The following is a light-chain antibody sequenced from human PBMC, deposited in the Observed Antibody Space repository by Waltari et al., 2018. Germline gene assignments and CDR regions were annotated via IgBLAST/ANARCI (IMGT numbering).Light chain of an antibody. CDR3: QQYNNWPTWT. CDR2: DAS. Sequence: EVVMTQSPATLSVSPGERATLSCRASPSVKTNLAWYQQKPGQAPRLVIFDASTRATGIPARFSGSGSGTEFTLTISSLQPEDSAVYYCQQYNNWPTWTFGQGAKVEIK. V-gene: IGKV3-15*01. CDR1: PSVKTN. J-gene: IGKJ1*01.